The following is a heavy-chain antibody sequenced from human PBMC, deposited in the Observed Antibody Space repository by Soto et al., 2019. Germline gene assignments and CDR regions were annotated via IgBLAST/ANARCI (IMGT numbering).Heavy chain of an antibody. CDR2: ISYDGSNK. CDR1: GFTFSSYG. J-gene: IGHJ6*02. V-gene: IGHV3-30*18. Sequence: GGSLRLSCAASGFTFSSYGMHWVRQAPGKGLEWVAVISYDGSNKYYGDSVKGRFTISRDNSKNTWYLQMNSLRAEDTAVYYCAKDPRYYDFWSGYPHDYYYYGMDVWGQGTTVTVSS. D-gene: IGHD3-3*01. CDR3: AKDPRYYDFWSGYPHDYYYYGMDV.